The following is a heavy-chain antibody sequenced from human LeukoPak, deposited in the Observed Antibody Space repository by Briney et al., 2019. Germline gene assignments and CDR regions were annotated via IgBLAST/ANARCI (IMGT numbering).Heavy chain of an antibody. V-gene: IGHV5-51*01. D-gene: IGHD6-19*01. J-gene: IGHJ4*02. CDR3: ARRISSGWLPHFDY. Sequence: GESLQISCKASAYSFTSYCIGWVSQMPRRSLEWMGIIYPGDSHTRYSPSFQGQVTISADKSISTAYLQWSSLKASDTAMYYCARRISSGWLPHFDYWGQGTLVTVSS. CDR1: AYSFTSYC. CDR2: IYPGDSHT.